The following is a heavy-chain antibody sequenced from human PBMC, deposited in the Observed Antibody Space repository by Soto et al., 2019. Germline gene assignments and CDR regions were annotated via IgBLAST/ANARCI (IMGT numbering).Heavy chain of an antibody. Sequence: SETLSLTCTVSGGSISSYYWSWIRQPPGKGLEWIGYIYYSGSTNYNPSLKSRVTISVDTSKNQFSLKLSSVTAADTAVYYCARDGIAAAGTSEGYYYYGMDVWGQGTTVTVSS. V-gene: IGHV4-59*01. CDR2: IYYSGST. J-gene: IGHJ6*02. CDR3: ARDGIAAAGTSEGYYYYGMDV. CDR1: GGSISSYY. D-gene: IGHD6-13*01.